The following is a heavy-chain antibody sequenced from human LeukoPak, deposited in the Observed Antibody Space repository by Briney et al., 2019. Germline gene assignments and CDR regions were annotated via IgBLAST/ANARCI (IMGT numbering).Heavy chain of an antibody. CDR1: GFTFSSYG. CDR2: ISYDGSNK. J-gene: IGHJ3*01. Sequence: PGRSLRLSCAASGFTFSSYGMHWVRQAPGKGLEWVAVISYDGSNKYYADSVKGRFTISRDNSKNTLYLQMNSLKAEDTAVYYCARESPSGSDAFDFWGQGAMVTVSS. D-gene: IGHD3-22*01. CDR3: ARESPSGSDAFDF. V-gene: IGHV3-33*05.